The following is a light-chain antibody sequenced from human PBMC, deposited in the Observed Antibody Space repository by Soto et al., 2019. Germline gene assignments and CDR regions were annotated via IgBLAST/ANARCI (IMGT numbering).Light chain of an antibody. CDR2: EVT. V-gene: IGLV2-8*01. CDR3: SSFAGTNSFV. J-gene: IGLJ1*01. Sequence: QSALTQPPSAPGSPGQSVTISCTGTTSDIGAYNYVSWYQQRPGKAPKLIIYEVTRRPSGVPDRIFGSKSYTTASLTVSGLQAEDEADYYCSSFAGTNSFVFGTGTKVTVL. CDR1: TSDIGAYNY.